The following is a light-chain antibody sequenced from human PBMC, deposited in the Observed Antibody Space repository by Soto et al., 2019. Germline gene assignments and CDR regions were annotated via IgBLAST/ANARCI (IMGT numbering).Light chain of an antibody. CDR1: QSVSNNY. CDR3: QHYDSPPPT. Sequence: EIVLTQSPGTLSLSPGERATLSCRASQSVSNNYLAWYQQKPGQAPRLLIYGASSRAPGIPDRFIGSGSGTDFTLTISRLEPEDFAVFFCQHYDSPPPTFGQGTKVEVK. J-gene: IGKJ1*01. V-gene: IGKV3-20*01. CDR2: GAS.